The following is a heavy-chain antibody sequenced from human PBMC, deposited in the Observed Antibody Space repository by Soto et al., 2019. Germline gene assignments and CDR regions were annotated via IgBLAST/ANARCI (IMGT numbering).Heavy chain of an antibody. V-gene: IGHV3-23*01. Sequence: PGGSLRLSXAASGFTFSNYAMSWVRQAPGKGLEWVSAISGSGGSTYYADSVKGRFTISRDNSKNTLYLQMNSLRAEDTAVYYRAKDQNTAGGYYYYYGMDVWGQGTTVTVSS. CDR1: GFTFSNYA. CDR3: AKDQNTAGGYYYYYGMDV. CDR2: ISGSGGST. J-gene: IGHJ6*02.